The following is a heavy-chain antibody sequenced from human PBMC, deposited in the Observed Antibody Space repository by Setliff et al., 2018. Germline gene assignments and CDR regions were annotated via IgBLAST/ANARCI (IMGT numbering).Heavy chain of an antibody. J-gene: IGHJ6*03. V-gene: IGHV5-51*01. CDR1: GYSFTSYW. CDR3: ARGPVRGGYYYYYMDV. CDR2: IYPGDSDT. D-gene: IGHD3-10*02. Sequence: PGESLKISCKGSGYSFTSYWIGWVRQMPGKGLEWMGIIYPGDSDTRYSPSFQGQVTISADKSISTAYLQWSSLKASDTAMYYCARGPVRGGYYYYYMDVWGKGTTVTVSS.